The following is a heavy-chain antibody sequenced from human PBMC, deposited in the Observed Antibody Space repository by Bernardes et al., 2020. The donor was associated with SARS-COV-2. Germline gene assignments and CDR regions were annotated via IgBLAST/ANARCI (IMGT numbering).Heavy chain of an antibody. V-gene: IGHV1-69*13. CDR1: GNTFTSYA. CDR3: ARSGTYPDAFDI. Sequence: SVKVSCKTSGNTFTSYAVIWVRQAPGQGLGCMGGIIPLFGTTNYAQNFQGRVTIAADESTSTVYMELSSLRSEDTAMYYCARSGTYPDAFDIWGQGTMVTVSS. J-gene: IGHJ3*02. CDR2: IIPLFGTT. D-gene: IGHD1-26*01.